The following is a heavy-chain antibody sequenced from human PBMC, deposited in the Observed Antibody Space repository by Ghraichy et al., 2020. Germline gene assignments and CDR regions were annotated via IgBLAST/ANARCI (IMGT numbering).Heavy chain of an antibody. Sequence: ETLSLTCAVYGGSFSGYYWSWIRQPPGKGLEWIGEINDSGSTNYNPSLKSRVTISVDTSKKQFSLKLSSVTAADTAVFYCAIRWSYYFDYWGQGTLVTVSS. CDR3: AIRWSYYFDY. CDR1: GGSFSGYY. J-gene: IGHJ4*02. CDR2: INDSGST. V-gene: IGHV4-34*01. D-gene: IGHD5-24*01.